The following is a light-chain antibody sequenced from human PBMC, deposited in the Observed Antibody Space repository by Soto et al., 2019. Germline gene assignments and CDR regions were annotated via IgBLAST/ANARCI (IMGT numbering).Light chain of an antibody. CDR3: QQYNNWPDT. Sequence: EIVMTQYPATLSVSPGERATLSCRASQSVSSNLAWYQQKPGQAPRLLIYGASTRATGIPARFSGSGSGTEVTLTISSLQSEDFAVYYCQQYNNWPDTFGQGTKLEIK. V-gene: IGKV3-15*01. CDR1: QSVSSN. J-gene: IGKJ2*01. CDR2: GAS.